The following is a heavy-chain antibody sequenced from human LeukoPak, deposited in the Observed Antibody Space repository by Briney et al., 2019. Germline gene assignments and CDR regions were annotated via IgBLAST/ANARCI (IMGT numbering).Heavy chain of an antibody. D-gene: IGHD6-13*01. CDR1: GGSFSGYY. CDR3: ARELPGGQQQLGWFDP. CDR2: INHSGST. Sequence: SETLSLTCAVYGGSFSGYYWSWIRQPPGKGLEWIGEINHSGSTNYNPSLQTRVTISVATSNNQFSLKLSSVTAANTAVYYCARELPGGQQQLGWFDPWGRGTLVTVSS. J-gene: IGHJ5*02. V-gene: IGHV4-34*01.